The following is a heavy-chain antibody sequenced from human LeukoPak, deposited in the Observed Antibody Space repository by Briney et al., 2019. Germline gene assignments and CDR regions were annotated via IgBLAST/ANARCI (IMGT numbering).Heavy chain of an antibody. CDR3: ASLTVVTKYYYYYYMDV. CDR1: GFTFSSYR. Sequence: PGGSLRLSCAASGFTFSSYRMNWVRQAPGKGLEGVSYISSSSSTIYYADSVKGRFTISRDNAKNSLYLQMNSLRAEDTAVYYCASLTVVTKYYYYYYMDVWGKGTTVTVSS. J-gene: IGHJ6*03. D-gene: IGHD4-23*01. CDR2: ISSSSSTI. V-gene: IGHV3-48*01.